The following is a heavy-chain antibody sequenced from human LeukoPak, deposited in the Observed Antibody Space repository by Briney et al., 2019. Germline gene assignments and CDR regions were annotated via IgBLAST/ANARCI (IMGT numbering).Heavy chain of an antibody. Sequence: PGGSLRLSCAASGFTFSSYAMHWVRQAPGKGLEWVAVISYDGSNKYYADSVKGRFTISRDNSKNTLYLQMNSLKTEDTAVYYCTTDPPRAEYSSGWYFDYWGQGTLVTVSS. CDR3: TTDPPRAEYSSGWYFDY. CDR2: ISYDGSNK. D-gene: IGHD6-19*01. J-gene: IGHJ4*02. CDR1: GFTFSSYA. V-gene: IGHV3-30*04.